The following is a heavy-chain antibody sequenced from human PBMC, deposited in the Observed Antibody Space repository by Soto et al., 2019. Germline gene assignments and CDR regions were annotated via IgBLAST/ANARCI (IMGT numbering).Heavy chain of an antibody. Sequence: SETLSLTCTVSGDSITSNSYFWAWIRQPPGKGLEWIGSIYYSGTTYYNPSLKSRVTISVDRSKNHFSLKLSSVTAADTAVYYCARRIVATETFDYWGQGTLVTVSS. CDR1: GDSITSNSYF. D-gene: IGHD5-12*01. CDR3: ARRIVATETFDY. J-gene: IGHJ4*02. CDR2: IYYSGTT. V-gene: IGHV4-39*01.